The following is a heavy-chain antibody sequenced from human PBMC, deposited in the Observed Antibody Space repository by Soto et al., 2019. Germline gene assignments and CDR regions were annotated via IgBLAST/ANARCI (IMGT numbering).Heavy chain of an antibody. D-gene: IGHD3-22*01. CDR2: ISGSGGST. CDR3: AKDLGSPMIVVVPHNWFDT. V-gene: IGHV3-23*01. CDR1: GFTFSSYA. Sequence: GGSLRLSCAASGFTFSSYAMSWVRQAPGKGLEWVSAISGSGGSTYYADSVKGRFTISRDNSKNTLYLQMNSLRAEDTAVYYCAKDLGSPMIVVVPHNWFDTWGQGTLVTVSS. J-gene: IGHJ5*02.